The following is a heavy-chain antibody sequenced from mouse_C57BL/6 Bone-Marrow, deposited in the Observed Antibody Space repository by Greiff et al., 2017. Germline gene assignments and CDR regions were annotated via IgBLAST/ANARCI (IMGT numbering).Heavy chain of an antibody. CDR3: ARGDGDGREYFDY. V-gene: IGHV1-52*01. CDR1: GYTFTSYW. CDR2: IDPSDSET. D-gene: IGHD2-13*01. Sequence: VQLQQPGAELVRPGSSVKLSCKASGYTFTSYWMHWVKQRPIQGLEWIGNIDPSDSETHYNQKFKDKATLTVDKSSSTAYMQLSSLTSEDSAVYDCARGDGDGREYFDYWGQGTTLTVSS. J-gene: IGHJ2*01.